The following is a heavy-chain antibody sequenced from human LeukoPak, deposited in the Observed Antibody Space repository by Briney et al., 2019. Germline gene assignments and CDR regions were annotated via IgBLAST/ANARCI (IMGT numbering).Heavy chain of an antibody. CDR2: ISYDGSNK. J-gene: IGHJ4*02. CDR1: GFTFSDAW. Sequence: GGSLRLSCAASGFTFSDAWMSWVRQAPGKGLEWVAVISYDGSNKYYADSVKGRFTISRDNSKNTLYLQMNSLRAEDTAMYYCAKEHYDYSPLDYWGQGTLVTVSS. V-gene: IGHV3-30*18. D-gene: IGHD3-16*01. CDR3: AKEHYDYSPLDY.